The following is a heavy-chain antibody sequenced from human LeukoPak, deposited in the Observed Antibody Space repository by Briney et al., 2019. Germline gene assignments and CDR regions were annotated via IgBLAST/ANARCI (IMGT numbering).Heavy chain of an antibody. Sequence: GGSLRLSCAASGFTFSSYWMNWARQAPGKGLEWVASINHNGNVNYYVDSVKGRFTISRDNAKNSLYLQMSNLRAEDTAVYFCARAGGLDVWGQGATVTVSS. V-gene: IGHV3-7*03. J-gene: IGHJ6*02. CDR3: ARAGGLDV. CDR1: GFTFSSYW. CDR2: INHNGNVN.